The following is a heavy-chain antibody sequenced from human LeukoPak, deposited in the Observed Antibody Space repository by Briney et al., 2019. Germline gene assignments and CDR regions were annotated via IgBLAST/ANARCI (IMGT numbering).Heavy chain of an antibody. CDR3: ATDGVAVIWSRREIVAYALDI. CDR2: FDPEDGET. D-gene: IGHD3-3*01. CDR1: GYTFPGYY. Sequence: GSVKFSFKASGYTFPGYYMHWVRQAPGKGLAWMGGFDPEDGETIYAQKFQGRVTMTEDTSTNTAYMELSSLRSEDTAVYYCATDGVAVIWSRREIVAYALDIWGQGTMVTVSS. J-gene: IGHJ3*02. V-gene: IGHV1-24*01.